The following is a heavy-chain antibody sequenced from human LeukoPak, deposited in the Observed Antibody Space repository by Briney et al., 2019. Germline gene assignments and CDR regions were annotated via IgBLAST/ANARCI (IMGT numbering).Heavy chain of an antibody. V-gene: IGHV4-39*01. D-gene: IGHD3-16*02. CDR3: ARLRGYYDYVWGSYRAYYFDY. CDR1: GGSISSSSYY. Sequence: PLETLSLTSTVSGGSISSSSYYCGWIRQPPGKWMEWLGCIYYSGSTYYNPSLKSRVTISVDTSKKQFSLKLSSVTAADTAVYYWARLRGYYDYVWGSYRAYYFDYWSQGTLVTVSS. J-gene: IGHJ4*02. CDR2: IYYSGST.